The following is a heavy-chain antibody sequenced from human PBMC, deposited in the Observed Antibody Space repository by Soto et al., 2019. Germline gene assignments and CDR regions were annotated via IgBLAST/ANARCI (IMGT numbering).Heavy chain of an antibody. J-gene: IGHJ4*02. V-gene: IGHV3-30*18. Sequence: QVQLVESGGGVVQPGRSLRLSCAASGFTFSSYGMHWVRQAPGKGLEWVAVISYDGSNKYYADSVKGRFTISRDNSKNTLYLQMNSLRAEDTAVYYCAKDGSYSGSYGVDYWGRGTLVTVSS. CDR3: AKDGSYSGSYGVDY. CDR2: ISYDGSNK. D-gene: IGHD1-26*01. CDR1: GFTFSSYG.